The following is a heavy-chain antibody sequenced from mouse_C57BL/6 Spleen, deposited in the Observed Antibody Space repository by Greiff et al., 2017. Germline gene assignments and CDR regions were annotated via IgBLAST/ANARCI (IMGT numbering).Heavy chain of an antibody. CDR3: ARREGGPRGNRYFDV. CDR1: GYTFTEYP. D-gene: IGHD3-3*01. CDR2: FYPGSGSI. Sequence: QVQLQQSGAELVNPGASVKLSCKASGYTFTEYPLHWVKQRPGQGLEWIGWFYPGSGSIKYNEKFKDKATLTADKSSSTVYIELSRLTSEDSAVYFGARREGGPRGNRYFDVWGTGTTVTDAS. J-gene: IGHJ1*03. V-gene: IGHV1-62-2*01.